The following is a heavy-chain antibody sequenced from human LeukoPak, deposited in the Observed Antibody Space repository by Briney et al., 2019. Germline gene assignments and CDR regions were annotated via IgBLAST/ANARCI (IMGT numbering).Heavy chain of an antibody. CDR2: FNAGNGET. V-gene: IGHV1-3*01. CDR3: AREYCGGDCYSGLSYGMDV. Sequence: ASVKVSCKASGYTFTSYAMHWVRQAPGQGLEWMGWFNAGNGETKYAQKFQGRVTITRDTSADTAYMELSSLRSEDTAVYYCAREYCGGDCYSGLSYGMDVWGQGTTVTVYS. CDR1: GYTFTSYA. D-gene: IGHD2-21*02. J-gene: IGHJ6*02.